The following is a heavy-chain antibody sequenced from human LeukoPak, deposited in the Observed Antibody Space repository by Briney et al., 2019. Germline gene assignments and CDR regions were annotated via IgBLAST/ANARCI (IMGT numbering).Heavy chain of an antibody. D-gene: IGHD4-17*01. CDR1: GYTLTELS. V-gene: IGHV1-24*01. CDR2: FDPEDGET. Sequence: ASVKVSCKVSGYTLTELSMHWVRQAPGKGLEWMGGFDPEDGETIYAQKFQGGVTMTEDTSTDTAYMELSSLRSEDTAVYYCATKTRDYGDYRDYWGQGTLVTVSS. CDR3: ATKTRDYGDYRDY. J-gene: IGHJ4*02.